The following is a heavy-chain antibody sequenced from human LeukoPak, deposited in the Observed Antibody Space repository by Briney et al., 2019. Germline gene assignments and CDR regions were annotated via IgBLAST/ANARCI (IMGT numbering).Heavy chain of an antibody. CDR3: ARGPYSSDAGY. J-gene: IGHJ4*02. D-gene: IGHD6-25*01. CDR2: ISHTGHT. CDR1: GGSFTSYY. Sequence: SETVSLTCAVYGGSFTSYYWSWIRQPPGKGLEWIGEISHTGHTNYNPSLKSRVTMSVETSKNQLSLILSSVTAADTAVYYCARGPYSSDAGYWGQGTLVTVSS. V-gene: IGHV4-34*01.